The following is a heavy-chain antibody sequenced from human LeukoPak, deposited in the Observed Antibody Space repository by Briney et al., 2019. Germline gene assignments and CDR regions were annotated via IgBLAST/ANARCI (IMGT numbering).Heavy chain of an antibody. D-gene: IGHD5-18*01. J-gene: IGHJ3*02. Sequence: SVKVSCKASGGTFSSYAISWVRQAPGQGLEWMGGIIPIFGTANYAQKFQGRVTITADKSTSTAYMELSSLRSEDTAVYYCARDLGYSYTPDAFDIWGQGTMVTVSS. V-gene: IGHV1-69*06. CDR3: ARDLGYSYTPDAFDI. CDR1: GGTFSSYA. CDR2: IIPIFGTA.